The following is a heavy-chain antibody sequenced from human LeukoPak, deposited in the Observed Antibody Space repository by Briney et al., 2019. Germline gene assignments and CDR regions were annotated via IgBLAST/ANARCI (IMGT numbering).Heavy chain of an antibody. CDR3: ARIGYYRYFDY. Sequence: SETLSLTCTVSGGSISSYYWSWIRQPPGKGLEWIGYICYSGSTNYNPSLKGRVTISVDTSKNQFSLKLSSVTAADTAVYYCARIGYYRYFDYWGQGTLVTVSS. J-gene: IGHJ4*02. D-gene: IGHD3-16*01. V-gene: IGHV4-59*01. CDR2: ICYSGST. CDR1: GGSISSYY.